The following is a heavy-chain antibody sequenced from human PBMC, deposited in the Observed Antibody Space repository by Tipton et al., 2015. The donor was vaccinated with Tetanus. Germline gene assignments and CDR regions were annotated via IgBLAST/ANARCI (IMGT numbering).Heavy chain of an antibody. D-gene: IGHD6-6*01. V-gene: IGHV4-31*03. CDR2: VYYSGDT. J-gene: IGHJ5*02. CDR3: ARDQGGGRVVRLNWFDP. Sequence: QLVQSGPEVKPSQTLSLTCTVSGGSISSGGFFWNWLRQSPGKGLEWIGYVYYSGDTYYNPSLKSRVTISVDTSKNQFSLDLYSVTAADTAVYYCARDQGGGRVVRLNWFDPWGQGTLVTVSS. CDR1: GGSISSGGFF.